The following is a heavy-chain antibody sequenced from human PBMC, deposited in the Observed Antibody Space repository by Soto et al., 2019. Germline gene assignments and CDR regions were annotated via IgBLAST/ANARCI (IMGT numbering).Heavy chain of an antibody. J-gene: IGHJ4*02. Sequence: EVQLLESGGDLVQPGGSLRLSCAASGFTFTTYALTWFRRPPGRGLEWVSTVTGSGSSTFYADSVKGRFTISRDNSKNMLYLQMNSLRDDDTALYYCAKDWADGVNDCWGQGTLVTVSS. CDR2: VTGSGSST. V-gene: IGHV3-23*01. CDR3: AKDWADGVNDC. D-gene: IGHD2-21*01. CDR1: GFTFTTYA.